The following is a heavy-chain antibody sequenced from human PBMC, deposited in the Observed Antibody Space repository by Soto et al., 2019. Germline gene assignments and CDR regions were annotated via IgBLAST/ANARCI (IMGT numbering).Heavy chain of an antibody. D-gene: IGHD3-10*01. CDR3: ASRIRGVGGYFDY. J-gene: IGHJ4*02. V-gene: IGHV3-11*01. Sequence: QVQLVESGGGLVKPGGSLRLSCAASGFSFSDYYMSWIRQAPGKGLEWVSYISSSCSTTYHADSVKGRFTISRDNAKNSLYLQMNIVRAEDTAVYYCASRIRGVGGYFDYWGQGTLVTVSS. CDR1: GFSFSDYY. CDR2: ISSSCSTT.